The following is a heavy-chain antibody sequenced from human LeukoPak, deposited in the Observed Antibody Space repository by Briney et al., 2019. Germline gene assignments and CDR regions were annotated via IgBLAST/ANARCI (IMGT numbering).Heavy chain of an antibody. J-gene: IGHJ3*02. CDR3: AKDMTMARGVHAFDI. D-gene: IGHD3-10*01. Sequence: PGGSLRLSCVVSGFTVSSNYMSWVRQAPGKGLEWVSVIYSGGNTYYADSVKGRFTISRDNSKNTLYLQMNSLRVEDTAVYYCAKDMTMARGVHAFDIWGQGTMVTVSS. CDR2: IYSGGNT. V-gene: IGHV3-66*01. CDR1: GFTVSSNY.